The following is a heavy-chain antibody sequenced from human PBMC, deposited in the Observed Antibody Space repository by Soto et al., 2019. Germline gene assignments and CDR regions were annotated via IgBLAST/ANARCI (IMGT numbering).Heavy chain of an antibody. V-gene: IGHV3-21*01. CDR3: ARGVLPISSTSWFDP. J-gene: IGHJ5*02. D-gene: IGHD3-16*01. CDR1: GFPFSTST. Sequence: VQLVESGGGLVHPGGSLRLSCVVSGFPFSTSTMNWVRQAPGKGLEWVSFISRSSTYTYYADSVKGRFTISRDDAENSLFLQMNSLRAEDTAVYYCARGVLPISSTSWFDPWGQGTLVTVSS. CDR2: ISRSSTYT.